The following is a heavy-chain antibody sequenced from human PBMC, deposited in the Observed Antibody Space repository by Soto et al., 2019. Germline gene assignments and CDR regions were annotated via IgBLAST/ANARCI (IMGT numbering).Heavy chain of an antibody. J-gene: IGHJ5*02. V-gene: IGHV3-23*01. CDR2: ISGSGGST. D-gene: IGHD6-19*01. CDR3: AKECSSGWSYNWFDP. Sequence: GGSLRLSCAASGFTFSSYAMSWVRQAPGKGLEWASAISGSGGSTYYADSVKGRFTISRDNSKNTLYLQMNSLRAEDTAVYYCAKECSSGWSYNWFDPWGQGTMVTVSS. CDR1: GFTFSSYA.